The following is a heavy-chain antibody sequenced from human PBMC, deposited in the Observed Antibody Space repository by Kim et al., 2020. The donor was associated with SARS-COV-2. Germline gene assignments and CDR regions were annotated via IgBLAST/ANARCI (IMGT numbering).Heavy chain of an antibody. J-gene: IGHJ4*02. CDR3: ARHRYQLEGGGYDFWSGYYTDDY. CDR1: GYSFTSYW. D-gene: IGHD3-3*01. Sequence: GESLKISCKGSGYSFTSYWISWVRQMPGKGLEWMGRIDPSDSYTNYSPSFQGHVTISADKSISTAYLQWSSLKASDTAMYYCARHRYQLEGGGYDFWSGYYTDDYWGQGTLVTVSS. CDR2: IDPSDSYT. V-gene: IGHV5-10-1*01.